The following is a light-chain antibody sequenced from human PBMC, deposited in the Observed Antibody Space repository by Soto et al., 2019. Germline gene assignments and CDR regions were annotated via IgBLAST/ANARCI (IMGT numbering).Light chain of an antibody. CDR2: GAS. CDR3: QQYGSSPET. CDR1: QSVSSSY. J-gene: IGKJ1*01. V-gene: IGKV3-20*01. Sequence: EIVLTQSPGTLALSPRERATLSCRASQSVSSSYLAWYQEKPGLAPRLLIYGASSRATGIPDRFSGSGSGTDFTLCISRLEPEQFAVYYCQQYGSSPETFGQGTKVDIK.